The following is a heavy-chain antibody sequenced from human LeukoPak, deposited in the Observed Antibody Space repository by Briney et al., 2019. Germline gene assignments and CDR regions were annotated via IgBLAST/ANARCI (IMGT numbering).Heavy chain of an antibody. D-gene: IGHD2-2*01. V-gene: IGHV4-34*01. CDR2: VNHSGST. J-gene: IGHJ5*02. CDR3: ARVLSIVVVPGATFWFNP. Sequence: SETLALTCSVNGGSFSGYYWSWIRQPPGKGLEWICDVNHSGSTNYNPSLKSRVTISVDTSKTQFSLKMSSVTAADTAVYHCARVLSIVVVPGATFWFNPWGQGTLVTVDS. CDR1: GGSFSGYY.